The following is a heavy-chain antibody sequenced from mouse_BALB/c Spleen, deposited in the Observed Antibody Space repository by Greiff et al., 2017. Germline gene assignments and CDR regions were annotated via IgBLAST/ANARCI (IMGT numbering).Heavy chain of an antibody. D-gene: IGHD2-10*02. CDR1: GFSLTGYG. CDR2: IWGDGST. V-gene: IGHV2-6-7*01. CDR3: AREYGNPYYAMDY. J-gene: IGHJ4*01. Sequence: VQLQESGPGLVAPSQSLSITCTVSGFSLTGYGVNWVRQPPGKGLEWLGMIWGDGSTDYNSALKSRLSISKDNSKSQVFLKMNSLQTDDTARYYCAREYGNPYYAMDYWGQGTSVTVSS.